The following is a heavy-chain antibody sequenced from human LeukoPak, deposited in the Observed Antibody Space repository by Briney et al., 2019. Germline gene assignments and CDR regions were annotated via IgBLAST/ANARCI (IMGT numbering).Heavy chain of an antibody. CDR3: ATATAAGTSFDL. CDR1: GGTLSSYA. CDR2: IIPIFGTA. Sequence: SVKVSCKASGGTLSSYAISWVRQAPGQGLEWMGGIIPIFGTANYAQKFQGRVTITADESTSTAYMELSSLRSEDTAVYYCATATAAGTSFDLWGRGTLVTVSS. V-gene: IGHV1-69*13. D-gene: IGHD6-13*01. J-gene: IGHJ2*01.